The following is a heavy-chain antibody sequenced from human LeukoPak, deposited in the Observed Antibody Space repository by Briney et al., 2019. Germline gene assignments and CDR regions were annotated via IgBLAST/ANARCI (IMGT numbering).Heavy chain of an antibody. D-gene: IGHD4-11*01. J-gene: IGHJ4*02. V-gene: IGHV4-4*02. Sequence: SETLSLTCTVSGGSISKNIWWSWVRQPPGKGLEWIGEIYHSGSTNYNPSLKSRVIISVDKSKNQFSLNLSSVTAADTAVYYCARSVPDYTRFDYWGQGAPVTVSS. CDR1: GGSISKNIW. CDR3: ARSVPDYTRFDY. CDR2: IYHSGST.